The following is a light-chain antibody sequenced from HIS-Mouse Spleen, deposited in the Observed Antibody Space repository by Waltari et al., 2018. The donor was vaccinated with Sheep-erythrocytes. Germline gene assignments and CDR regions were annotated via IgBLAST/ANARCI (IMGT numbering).Light chain of an antibody. CDR2: DVS. V-gene: IGLV2-11*01. Sequence: QSALTQPRSVSGSPGQSVTISCPGTSSDVGGSNYVSWYQQYPGKAPKLMIYDVSKRPSGVPDRFSGSKSGNTASLTISGLQAEDEADYYCCSYAGSYNHVFATGTKVTVL. J-gene: IGLJ1*01. CDR1: SSDVGGSNY. CDR3: CSYAGSYNHV.